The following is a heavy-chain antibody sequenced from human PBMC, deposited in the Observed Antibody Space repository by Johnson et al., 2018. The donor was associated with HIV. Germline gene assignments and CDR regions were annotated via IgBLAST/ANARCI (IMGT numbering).Heavy chain of an antibody. J-gene: IGHJ3*02. CDR1: GFTFNSYA. V-gene: IGHV3-23*04. Sequence: EVQLVESGGGVVRPGGSLRLSCAASGFTFNSYAMRWVRQGPGKGLEWVAAISGGGGSTYYADPVKGRFTISRDNSRNNLYLQMNSLRAEDTAVYYCAGGYGSGSGDAFDIWGQGTMVTVSS. CDR3: AGGYGSGSGDAFDI. D-gene: IGHD3-10*01. CDR2: ISGGGGST.